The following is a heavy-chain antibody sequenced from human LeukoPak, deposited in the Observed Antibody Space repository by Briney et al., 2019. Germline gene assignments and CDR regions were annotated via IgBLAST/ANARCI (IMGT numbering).Heavy chain of an antibody. J-gene: IGHJ6*04. CDR2: INHSGST. D-gene: IGHD2-2*01. CDR3: ARGRLVVPAAMSEVYYYYYGMDV. Sequence: SDTLSLTCAVYGGSFSGYYWSWIRQPPGKGLEWIGEINHSGSTNYNPSLKSRVTISVDTSKNQFSLKLSSVTAADTAVYYCARGRLVVPAAMSEVYYYYYGMDVWGKGTTVTVSS. V-gene: IGHV4-34*01. CDR1: GGSFSGYY.